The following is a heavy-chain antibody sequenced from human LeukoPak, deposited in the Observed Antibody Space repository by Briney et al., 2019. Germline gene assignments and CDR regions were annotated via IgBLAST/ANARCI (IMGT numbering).Heavy chain of an antibody. J-gene: IGHJ4*02. CDR2: INPNSGGT. V-gene: IGHV1-2*04. CDR3: ARGYYYDSSGYYQLDY. D-gene: IGHD3-22*01. CDR1: GYTLTELS. Sequence: ASVKVSCKVSGYTLTELSMHWVRQAPGKGLEWMGWINPNSGGTNYAQKFQGWVTMTRDTSISTAYMELSRLRSDDTAVYYCARGYYYDSSGYYQLDYWGQGTLVTVSS.